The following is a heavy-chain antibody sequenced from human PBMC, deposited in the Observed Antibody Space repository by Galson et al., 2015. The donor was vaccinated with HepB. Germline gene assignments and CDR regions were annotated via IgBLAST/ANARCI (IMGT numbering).Heavy chain of an antibody. CDR2: IYYSGST. Sequence: LRLSCAASGFTVSSNYMSWVRQPPGKGLEWIGSIYYSGSTYYNPSLKSRVTISVDTSKNQFSLKLSSVTAADTAVYYCAILGYYDSSGYYPWPDYWGQGTLVTVSS. CDR1: GFTVSSNY. D-gene: IGHD3-22*01. CDR3: AILGYYDSSGYYPWPDY. J-gene: IGHJ4*02. V-gene: IGHV4-59*05.